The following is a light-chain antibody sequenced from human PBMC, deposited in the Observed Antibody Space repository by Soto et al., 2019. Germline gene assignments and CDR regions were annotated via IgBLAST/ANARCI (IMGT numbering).Light chain of an antibody. V-gene: IGKV1-8*01. CDR2: TAS. CDR3: HHYFSYPLT. Sequence: AIRMTQSPSSFSASTGDRVTITCRASQGISSHLAWYQVKPGKAPRLLIYTASYLESGVPSRFNGSRSGTDFTLTVSALQAEYFAVYYCHHYFSYPLTFGGGTKVEI. CDR1: QGISSH. J-gene: IGKJ4*02.